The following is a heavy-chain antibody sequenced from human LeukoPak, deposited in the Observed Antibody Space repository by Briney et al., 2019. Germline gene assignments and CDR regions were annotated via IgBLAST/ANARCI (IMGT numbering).Heavy chain of an antibody. V-gene: IGHV1-18*01. CDR2: ISAYNGNT. CDR3: ARDSISIVGATGDYFDY. CDR1: GYTFTSYG. J-gene: IGHJ4*02. Sequence: ASVKVCCKASGYTFTSYGISWVRQAPGQGLEWMGWISAYNGNTNYAQKLQGRVTMTTDTSTSTAYMELRSLRSDDTAVYYCARDSISIVGATGDYFDYWGQGTLVTVSS. D-gene: IGHD1-26*01.